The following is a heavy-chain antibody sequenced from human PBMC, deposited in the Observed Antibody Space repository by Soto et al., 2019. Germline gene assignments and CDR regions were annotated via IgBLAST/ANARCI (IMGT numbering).Heavy chain of an antibody. J-gene: IGHJ6*03. CDR3: ARVGLLAARPPYYYYYMDV. CDR1: GYTFTSYG. Sequence: ASVKVSCKASGYTFTSYGISWVRQAPGQGLEWMGWISAYNGNTNYAQKLQGRVTMTTDTSTSTAYMELRSLRSDDTAVYYCARVGLLAARPPYYYYYMDVWGKGTTVTVSS. D-gene: IGHD6-6*01. CDR2: ISAYNGNT. V-gene: IGHV1-18*01.